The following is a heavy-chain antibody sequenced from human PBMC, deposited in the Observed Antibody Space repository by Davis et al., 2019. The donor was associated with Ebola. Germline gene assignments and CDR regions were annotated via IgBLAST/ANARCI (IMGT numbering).Heavy chain of an antibody. CDR3: AREDGGYWD. V-gene: IGHV3-30*04. Sequence: PGGSLRLSCAAPGFTFRNFAMHWVRQAPGKGLEWVASIRHDASNTYDADSVKGRFTISRDNSKNTLYLEMNGLRVEDVAIYYCAREDGGYWDWGQGTLVTVSS. J-gene: IGHJ4*02. CDR1: GFTFRNFA. D-gene: IGHD5-12*01. CDR2: IRHDASNT.